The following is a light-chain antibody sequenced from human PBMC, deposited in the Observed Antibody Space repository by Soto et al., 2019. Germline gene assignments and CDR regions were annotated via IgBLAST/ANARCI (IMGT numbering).Light chain of an antibody. J-gene: IGKJ1*01. CDR2: DAS. CDR1: QSISSW. V-gene: IGKV1-5*01. CDR3: QQYNTYSAWT. Sequence: DIQMTQSPSTLSASVGDRVTITCRARQSISSWVAWYQQKPGKAPKLLIYDASSLESGVTSRFSGSGSGTEVTLTISNLQTKDFATYYCQQYNTYSAWTFGQGTKVDIK.